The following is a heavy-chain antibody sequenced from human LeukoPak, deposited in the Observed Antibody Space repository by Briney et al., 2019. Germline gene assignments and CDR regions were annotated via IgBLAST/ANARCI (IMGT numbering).Heavy chain of an antibody. V-gene: IGHV3-21*01. Sequence: GSLRLSCAASGFTFSTYSMNWVRQAPGKGLEWISYISGRRASIHYADSVKGRFAISRDNAKNSLYLQMNSLRAEDTAVYYCARGEYSSTYLGQGTLVTVSS. J-gene: IGHJ4*02. D-gene: IGHD6-6*01. CDR2: ISGRRASI. CDR1: GFTFSTYS. CDR3: ARGEYSSTY.